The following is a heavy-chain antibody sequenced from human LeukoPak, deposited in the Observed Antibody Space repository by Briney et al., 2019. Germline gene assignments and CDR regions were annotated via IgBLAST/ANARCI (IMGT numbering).Heavy chain of an antibody. J-gene: IGHJ3*02. CDR2: FDPGDGET. V-gene: IGHV1-24*01. Sequence: PKASVKVSCKVSGYSLTELSMHWVRQAPGKGPEWMGRFDPGDGETIYAQKFQGRVTMTEDTSTDTAYMELSSLRSEDTAVYYCATPGVGATTDAFDIWGQGTMVTVSS. D-gene: IGHD1-26*01. CDR3: ATPGVGATTDAFDI. CDR1: GYSLTELS.